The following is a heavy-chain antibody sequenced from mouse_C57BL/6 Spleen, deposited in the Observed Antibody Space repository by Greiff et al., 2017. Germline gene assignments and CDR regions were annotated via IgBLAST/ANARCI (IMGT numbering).Heavy chain of an antibody. D-gene: IGHD2-4*01. CDR3: AMIYYESGY. V-gene: IGHV1-55*01. CDR2: IYPGSGST. J-gene: IGHJ4*01. Sequence: QVQLKESGAELVKPGASVKMSCKASGYTFTSYWITWVKQRPGQGLEWIGDIYPGSGSTNYNEKFKSKATLTVDTSSSTAYMQLSSLTSEDSAVYYCAMIYYESGYWGQGTSVTVSS. CDR1: GYTFTSYW.